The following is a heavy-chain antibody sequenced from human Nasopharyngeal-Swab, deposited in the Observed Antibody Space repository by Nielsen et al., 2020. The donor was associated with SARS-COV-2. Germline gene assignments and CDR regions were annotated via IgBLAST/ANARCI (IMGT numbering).Heavy chain of an antibody. Sequence: GESLKISCAASGFTFSSYGMHWVRQAPGKGLEWVAVISYDGSNKYYADSVKGRFTISRDNSKNTLYLQMNSLRAEDMAVYYCAKRSSTSYRDYWGQGTLVTVSS. CDR1: GFTFSSYG. CDR3: AKRSSTSYRDY. J-gene: IGHJ4*02. D-gene: IGHD2-2*01. V-gene: IGHV3-30*18. CDR2: ISYDGSNK.